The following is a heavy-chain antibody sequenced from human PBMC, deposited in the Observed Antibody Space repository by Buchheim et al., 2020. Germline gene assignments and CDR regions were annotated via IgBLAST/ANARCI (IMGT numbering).Heavy chain of an antibody. CDR1: GYTFTSYD. CDR2: MNPNSGNT. J-gene: IGHJ6*02. CDR3: ARAHLDCSSTSCHFARYYYYGMDV. D-gene: IGHD2-2*01. Sequence: QVQLVQSGAEVKKPGASVKVSCKASGYTFTSYDINWVRQATGQGLEWMGWMNPNSGNTGYAQKFQGRVTMTRNTSISTAYMELSSLRSEDTAVYYCARAHLDCSSTSCHFARYYYYGMDVWGQGTT. V-gene: IGHV1-8*01.